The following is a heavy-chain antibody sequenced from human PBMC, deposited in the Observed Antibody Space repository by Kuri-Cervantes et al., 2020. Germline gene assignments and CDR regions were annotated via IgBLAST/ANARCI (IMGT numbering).Heavy chain of an antibody. CDR1: GGSIISSSYH. Sequence: SETLSLTCTVAGGSIISSSYHWGWIRQPPGMGLEGIGSIYYSGRTYYNPSLKSRVTISVHTSKNQFSLKLSSVTAADTAVYFCATLGYNNRDFEYWGQGTLVTVSS. D-gene: IGHD6-13*01. CDR2: IYYSGRT. V-gene: IGHV4-39*01. J-gene: IGHJ4*02. CDR3: ATLGYNNRDFEY.